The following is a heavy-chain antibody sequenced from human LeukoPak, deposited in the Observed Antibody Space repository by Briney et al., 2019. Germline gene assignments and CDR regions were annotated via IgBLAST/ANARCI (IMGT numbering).Heavy chain of an antibody. Sequence: GGSLRLSCAASGFTFSSYAMSWFRQAPGKGLEWVSAISGSGGSTYYADSVKGRFTISRDNSKNTLYLQMNSLRAEDTAVYYCAKGPHSFSGGYHDAFDIWGQGTMVTVSS. CDR2: ISGSGGST. D-gene: IGHD2-15*01. J-gene: IGHJ3*02. CDR3: AKGPHSFSGGYHDAFDI. V-gene: IGHV3-23*01. CDR1: GFTFSSYA.